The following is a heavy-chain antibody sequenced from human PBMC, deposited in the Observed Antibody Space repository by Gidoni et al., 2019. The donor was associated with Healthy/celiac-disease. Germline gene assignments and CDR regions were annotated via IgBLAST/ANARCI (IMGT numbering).Heavy chain of an antibody. CDR2: MNPNSGNT. CDR3: ATNYYDSSGNYGMDV. V-gene: IGHV1-8*01. CDR1: VYTFTSYD. J-gene: IGHJ6*02. D-gene: IGHD3-22*01. Sequence: QVQLVQSVAEVKKPGASVKVSCKASVYTFTSYDINWVRQATGQGLEWMGWMNPNSGNTGYAQKFQGRVTMTRNTSISTAYMELSSLRSEDTAVYYCATNYYDSSGNYGMDVWGQGTTVTVSS.